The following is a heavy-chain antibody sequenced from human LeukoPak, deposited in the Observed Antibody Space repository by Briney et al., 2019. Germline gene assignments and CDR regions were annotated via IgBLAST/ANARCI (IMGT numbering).Heavy chain of an antibody. CDR1: GGSISSSNW. V-gene: IGHV4-4*02. CDR2: IYHSGST. CDR3: ARVGLYCGGDCYDNWFDP. D-gene: IGHD2-21*02. Sequence: PSGTLSLTCAVSGGSISSSNWWSWVRQPPGKGLEWIGEIYHSGSTNYNPSLKSRVTISVDKSKNQFSLKLSSVTAADTAVYYCARVGLYCGGDCYDNWFDPWGQGTLVTVSS. J-gene: IGHJ5*02.